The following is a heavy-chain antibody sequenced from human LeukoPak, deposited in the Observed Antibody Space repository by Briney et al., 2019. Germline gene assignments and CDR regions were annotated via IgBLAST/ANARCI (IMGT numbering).Heavy chain of an antibody. CDR2: IYYSGST. CDR1: GGSISSSSYY. D-gene: IGHD6-13*01. Sequence: SETLSLTCTVSGGSISSSSYYWGWIRQPPGKGLEWIGSIYYSGSTYYNPSLKSRVTISVDTSKNQFSLKLSSVTAADTAVYYCARRQRRGSSSWYHNTFDYWGQGTLVTVSS. V-gene: IGHV4-39*07. J-gene: IGHJ4*02. CDR3: ARRQRRGSSSWYHNTFDY.